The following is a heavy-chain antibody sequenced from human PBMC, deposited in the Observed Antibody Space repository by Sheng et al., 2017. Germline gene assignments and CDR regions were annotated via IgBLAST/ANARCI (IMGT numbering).Heavy chain of an antibody. CDR2: ISSSSSYI. V-gene: IGHV3-21*01. CDR3: AREGYYDSSGPYADFDY. D-gene: IGHD3-22*01. Sequence: EVQLVESGGGLVKPGGSLRLSCAASGFTFSSYSMNWVRQAPGKGLEWVSSISSSSSYIYYADSVKGRFTISRDNAKNSLYLQMNSLRAEDTAVYYCAREGYYDSSGPYADFDYWGQGTLVTVSS. CDR1: GFTFSSYS. J-gene: IGHJ4*02.